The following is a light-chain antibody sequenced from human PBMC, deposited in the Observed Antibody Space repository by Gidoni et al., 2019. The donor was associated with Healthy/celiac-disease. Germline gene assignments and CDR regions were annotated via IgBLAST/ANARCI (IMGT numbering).Light chain of an antibody. CDR3: QQYYSL. CDR1: QSVLYSSNNKNY. CDR2: WAS. Sequence: DIVMTQSPDSLAVSLGERATINCKSSQSVLYSSNNKNYLAWYQQKPGQPPKLLIYWASTRESGVPDRFSGGGSGTDFTLTISSLQAEDVAVYYCQQYYSLFXQXTRLEIK. V-gene: IGKV4-1*01. J-gene: IGKJ5*01.